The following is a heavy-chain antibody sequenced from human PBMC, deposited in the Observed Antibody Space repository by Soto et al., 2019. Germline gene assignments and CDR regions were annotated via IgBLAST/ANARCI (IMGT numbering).Heavy chain of an antibody. CDR2: ISYDGSNK. J-gene: IGHJ6*02. CDR3: AKEGSKEAAGTFNYYYGMDV. Sequence: SLRLSCAASGFTFSSYGMHWVRQAPGKGLEWVAVISYDGSNKYYADSVKGRFTISRDNSKNTLYLQMNSLRAEDTAVYYCAKEGSKEAAGTFNYYYGMDVWGQGTTVTVSS. V-gene: IGHV3-30*18. CDR1: GFTFSSYG. D-gene: IGHD6-13*01.